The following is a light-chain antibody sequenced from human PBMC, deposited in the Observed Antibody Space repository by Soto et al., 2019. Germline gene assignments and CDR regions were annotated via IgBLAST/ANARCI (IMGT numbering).Light chain of an antibody. V-gene: IGLV1-47*01. CDR3: AAWDDSLSVR. J-gene: IGLJ2*01. CDR2: MDN. CDR1: SSNIGPNY. Sequence: QSVLTQPPSASGTPGQRVTISCSGSSSNIGPNYVYWYQQPPGTAPKLLIYMDNRRPSGVPDRFSASKSGTSASLAISGLRSEDEADYYCAAWDDSLSVRFGGGTKLTVL.